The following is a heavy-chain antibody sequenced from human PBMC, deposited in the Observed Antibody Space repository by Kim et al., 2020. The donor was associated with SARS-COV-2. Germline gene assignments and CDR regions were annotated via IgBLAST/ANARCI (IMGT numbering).Heavy chain of an antibody. CDR1: GGSISSSSYY. CDR2: IYYSGST. V-gene: IGHV4-39*01. CDR3: ARNRDNYEPWFDP. Sequence: SETLSLTCTVSGGSISSSSYYWGWIRQPPGKGLEWIGSIYYSGSTYYNPSLKSRVTISVDTSKNQFSLKLSSVTAADTAVYYCARNRDNYEPWFDPWGQGTLVTVSS. D-gene: IGHD1-1*01. J-gene: IGHJ5*02.